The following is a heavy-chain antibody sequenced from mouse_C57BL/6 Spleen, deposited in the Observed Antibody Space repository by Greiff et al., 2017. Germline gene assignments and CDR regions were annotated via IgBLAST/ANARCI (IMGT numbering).Heavy chain of an antibody. CDR3: ARQGDYYGSSPYAMDY. V-gene: IGHV5-6*01. J-gene: IGHJ4*01. D-gene: IGHD1-1*01. CDR2: ISSGGSYT. Sequence: EVMLVESGGDLVKPGGSLKLSCAASGFTFSSYGMSWVRQTPDKRLEWVATISSGGSYTYYPDSVKGRFTISRDNAKNTLYLQMSSLKSEDTAMYYCARQGDYYGSSPYAMDYWGQGTSVTVSS. CDR1: GFTFSSYG.